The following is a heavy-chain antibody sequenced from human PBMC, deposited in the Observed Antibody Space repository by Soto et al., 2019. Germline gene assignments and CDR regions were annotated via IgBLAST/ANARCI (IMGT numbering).Heavy chain of an antibody. D-gene: IGHD6-6*01. V-gene: IGHV2-5*02. J-gene: IGHJ3*02. CDR1: GFSLTTSGVG. Sequence: QITLKESGPTLVKPTQTLTLTCTFSGFSLTTSGVGVGWIRQPPGKALEWLALIYLDDEKRYSTYLQSRLTITKGTSKNQADLTVTNRNPADTGTYYCAHRLYASSDDAFDIWGQGTKVYVSS. CDR2: IYLDDEK. CDR3: AHRLYASSDDAFDI.